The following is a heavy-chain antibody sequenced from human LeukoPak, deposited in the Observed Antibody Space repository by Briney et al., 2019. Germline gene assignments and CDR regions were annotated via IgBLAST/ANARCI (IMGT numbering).Heavy chain of an antibody. V-gene: IGHV1-18*01. J-gene: IGHJ5*02. CDR3: VRDIQPRFDT. D-gene: IGHD1-14*01. CDR2: ISTNKGNT. CDR1: GYIFTNYG. Sequence: ASVTVSCKASGYIFTNYGISWVRQAPGQGLEWMGWISTNKGNTNYAQRLQGRVTMTTDTSTTTAYMELRSLRSDDTAIYYCVRDIQPRFDTWGKGNLVTVSS.